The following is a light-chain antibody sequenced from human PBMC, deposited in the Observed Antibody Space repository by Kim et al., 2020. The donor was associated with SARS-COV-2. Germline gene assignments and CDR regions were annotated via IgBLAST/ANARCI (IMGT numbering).Light chain of an antibody. CDR2: EGT. CDR1: SSDVASYNL. Sequence: QSALTQPASVSGSPGQSITISCTATSSDVASYNLVSWYQQHPGKVPKLIIYEGTKRPSGTSTRFSGSKSDNTASLTISGLQAGDEAEYYCSSYTTTTLLFGGGTQLTVL. J-gene: IGLJ3*02. CDR3: SSYTTTTLL. V-gene: IGLV2-14*02.